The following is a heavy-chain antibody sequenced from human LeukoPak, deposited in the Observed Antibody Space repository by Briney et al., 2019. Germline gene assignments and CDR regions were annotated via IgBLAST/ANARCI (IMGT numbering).Heavy chain of an antibody. CDR3: AKDIGYGAFDI. D-gene: IGHD5-18*01. CDR2: ISWNSGSI. V-gene: IGHV3-9*01. CDR1: GFTFDDNA. Sequence: QSGGSLRLSCAASGFTFDDNAMHWVRQAPGKGLEWVSGISWNSGSIGYADSVKGRFTISRDNAKNSLYLQMNSLRAEDTALYYCAKDIGYGAFDIWGQGTMVTVSS. J-gene: IGHJ3*02.